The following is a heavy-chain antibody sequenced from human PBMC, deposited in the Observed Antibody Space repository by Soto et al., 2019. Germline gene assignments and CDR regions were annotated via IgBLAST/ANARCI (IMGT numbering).Heavy chain of an antibody. CDR2: TSGSCGST. Sequence: EVQLLESGGGLVQPGGSLRLSCTASGLTFRNCAMNWVRQAPGKGLEWVSATSGSCGSTYYADSVKGRFTISRDNSKNTVSLQMNSLTAEDTAVYFCATMSLSFGELFPYYFDYWGQGTLVTVSS. V-gene: IGHV3-23*01. CDR1: GLTFRNCA. CDR3: ATMSLSFGELFPYYFDY. D-gene: IGHD3-10*01. J-gene: IGHJ4*02.